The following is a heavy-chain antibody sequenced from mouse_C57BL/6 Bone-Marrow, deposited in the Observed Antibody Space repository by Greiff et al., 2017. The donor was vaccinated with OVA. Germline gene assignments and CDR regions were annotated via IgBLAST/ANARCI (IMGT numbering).Heavy chain of an antibody. Sequence: EVKLQESGPELVKPGASVKISCKASGYSFTGYYMNWVKQSPEKSLEWIGEINPSTGGTTYNQKFKAKATLTVDKSSSTAYMQLKSLTSEDSAVYYCAREVYYFDYWGQGTTLTVSS. CDR2: INPSTGGT. V-gene: IGHV1-42*01. CDR3: AREVYYFDY. CDR1: GYSFTGYY. J-gene: IGHJ2*01.